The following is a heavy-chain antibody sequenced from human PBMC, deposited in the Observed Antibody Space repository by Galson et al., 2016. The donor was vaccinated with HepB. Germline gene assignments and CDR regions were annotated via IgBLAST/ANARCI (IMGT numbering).Heavy chain of an antibody. Sequence: SETLSLTCTVSGASIGTSSWSWIRQAPGKGLEWIGWIYYSGATGYRPSLKSRPTISLDTSKSQISLHLSSGTAADTAVYYCARGVRGHGFIGYYYHMDAWGKGTTVTVAS. D-gene: IGHD3-10*02. CDR3: ARGVRGHGFIGYYYHMDA. CDR2: IYYSGAT. J-gene: IGHJ6*03. V-gene: IGHV4-59*01. CDR1: GASIGTSS.